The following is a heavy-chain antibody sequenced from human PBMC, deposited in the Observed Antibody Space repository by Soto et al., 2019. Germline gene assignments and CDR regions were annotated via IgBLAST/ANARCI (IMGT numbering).Heavy chain of an antibody. CDR2: IYSGGST. CDR1: GLTVSSNY. J-gene: IGHJ4*02. Sequence: EVQLVESGGGLIQPGGSLRLSCAASGLTVSSNYMTWVRQAPGKGLEWVSVIYSGGSTYYADSVQGRFTISRDNPKNTLHLQMNSLRAEDTAVYYCARGFNRRDYWGQGTLVTVTS. CDR3: ARGFNRRDY. V-gene: IGHV3-53*01.